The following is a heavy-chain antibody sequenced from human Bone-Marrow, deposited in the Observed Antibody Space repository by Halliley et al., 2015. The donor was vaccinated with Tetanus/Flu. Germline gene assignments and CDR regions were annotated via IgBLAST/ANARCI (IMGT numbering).Heavy chain of an antibody. CDR1: GYTLTSYG. Sequence: QLVQSGAEVKKPGASVKVSCKASGYTLTSYGISWVRQAPGQGLEWMGWISAHNGNTNYAQKLQGRVTMTTDTSTSTVYMDLRSLRSADTAVYYCARDQYSSSYYGMDVWGQGTTVTVSS. V-gene: IGHV1-18*04. CDR2: ISAHNGNT. D-gene: IGHD6-6*01. CDR3: ARDQYSSSYYGMDV. J-gene: IGHJ6*02.